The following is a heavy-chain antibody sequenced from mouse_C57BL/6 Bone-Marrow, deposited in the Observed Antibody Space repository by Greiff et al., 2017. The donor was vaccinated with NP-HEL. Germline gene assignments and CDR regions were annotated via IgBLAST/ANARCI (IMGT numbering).Heavy chain of an antibody. CDR1: GYTFTDYN. D-gene: IGHD3-2*02. CDR2: INPNNGGT. V-gene: IGHV1-18*01. J-gene: IGHJ3*01. CDR3: ARSELRLPSFAY. Sequence: EVKLLESGPELVKPGASVKIPCKASGYTFTDYNMDWVKQSHGKSLEWFGDINPNNGGTIYNQKFKGKATLTVDKSSSTAYMELRSLTSEDTAVYYCARSELRLPSFAYWGQGTLVTVSA.